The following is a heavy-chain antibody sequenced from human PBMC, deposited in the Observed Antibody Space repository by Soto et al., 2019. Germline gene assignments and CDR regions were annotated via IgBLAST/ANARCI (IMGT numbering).Heavy chain of an antibody. Sequence: EVQLVESGGGLVQPGGSLRLSCVASGFTFNSYWMSWVRQAPGRGLEWVADIKEDGSAQYSVDSVKGRFAISRDDALNSLYLQMNSLRAEDTAMYYCARDEGVPINYRFDYWGQGTLVTVSS. J-gene: IGHJ4*02. CDR2: IKEDGSAQ. V-gene: IGHV3-7*03. CDR1: GFTFNSYW. CDR3: ARDEGVPINYRFDY. D-gene: IGHD4-4*01.